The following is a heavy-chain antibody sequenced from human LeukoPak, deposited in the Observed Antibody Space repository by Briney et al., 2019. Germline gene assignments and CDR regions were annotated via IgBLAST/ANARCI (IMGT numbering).Heavy chain of an antibody. CDR3: ARDLDFWSGYYNGRYGMDV. CDR2: VKEDGTDK. J-gene: IGHJ6*02. CDR1: GFTFSRHW. D-gene: IGHD3-3*01. V-gene: IGHV3-7*01. Sequence: GGSLRLSCAASGFTFSRHWMSWVRQAPGKGPEWVARVKEDGTDKCYVDSVKGRFTISRDNAKNPLYLQMNSLRAEDTAVYYCARDLDFWSGYYNGRYGMDVWGQGTTVTVSS.